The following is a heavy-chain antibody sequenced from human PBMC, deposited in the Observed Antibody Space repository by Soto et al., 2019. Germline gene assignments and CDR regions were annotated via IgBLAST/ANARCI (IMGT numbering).Heavy chain of an antibody. V-gene: IGHV3-30*18. CDR2: ISYDGTNK. Sequence: VQLVESGGGVVQPGRSLRLSCAASGVTFRGCGMHWVRQAPGKGLEWVALISYDGTNKYYADSVKGRFTISRDNSKNTVQLQMNSLTAEDTAVYFCAKDYSSSNYYFDYWGQGTLVTVSS. CDR3: AKDYSSSNYYFDY. J-gene: IGHJ4*02. CDR1: GVTFRGCG. D-gene: IGHD6-13*01.